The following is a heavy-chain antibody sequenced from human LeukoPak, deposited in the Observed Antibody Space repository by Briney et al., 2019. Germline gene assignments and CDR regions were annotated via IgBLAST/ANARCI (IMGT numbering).Heavy chain of an antibody. D-gene: IGHD4-23*01. CDR1: GGTFSSYA. J-gene: IGHJ4*02. Sequence: ASVKVSCKASGGTFSSYAISWVRQAPGQGLEWMGGIIPIFGTANYAQKFQGRVTITADESTSTAYMELISLRSEDTAVYYCARDLGDYGGNSYWGQGTLVTVSS. CDR3: ARDLGDYGGNSY. V-gene: IGHV1-69*01. CDR2: IIPIFGTA.